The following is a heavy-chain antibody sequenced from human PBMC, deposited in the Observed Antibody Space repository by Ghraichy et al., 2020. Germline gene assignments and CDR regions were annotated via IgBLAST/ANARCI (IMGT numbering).Heavy chain of an antibody. CDR3: ARDAVLWFGELSPIRYMDV. CDR1: GFTFSSYG. J-gene: IGHJ6*03. D-gene: IGHD3-10*01. V-gene: IGHV3-33*01. CDR2: IWYDGSNK. Sequence: GGSLRLSCAASGFTFSSYGMHWVRQAPGKGLEWVAVIWYDGSNKYYADSVKGRFTISRDNSKNTLYLQMNSLRAEDTAVYYCARDAVLWFGELSPIRYMDVWGKGTTVTVSS.